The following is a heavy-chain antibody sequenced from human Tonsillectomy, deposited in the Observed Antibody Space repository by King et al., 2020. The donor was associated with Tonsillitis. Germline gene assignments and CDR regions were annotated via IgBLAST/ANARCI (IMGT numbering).Heavy chain of an antibody. CDR1: GDSISSNNYY. D-gene: IGHD2-21*01. CDR2: IFYSGIT. Sequence: LQLQESGPGLVKASETLSLSCTVSGDSISSNNYYWGWIRQPPGQGLEWIGSIFYSGITYYNPSLKNRVTISVDTSKNRFSLRVSSVTAADTAIYFCARHPVWWSDRRSVWFDPWGQGTLVTVSS. V-gene: IGHV4-39*07. J-gene: IGHJ5*02. CDR3: ARHPVWWSDRRSVWFDP.